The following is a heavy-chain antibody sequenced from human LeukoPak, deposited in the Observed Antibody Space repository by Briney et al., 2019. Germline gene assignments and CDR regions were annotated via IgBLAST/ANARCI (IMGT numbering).Heavy chain of an antibody. CDR2: ISGTGCST. CDR3: AKVRDNWGFDY. D-gene: IGHD7-27*01. V-gene: IGHV3-23*01. Sequence: GGSLRLSCAASGFTFSSYAMSWVRQAPGKGLEWVSAISGTGCSTYYADSVKGRFTISRDNSKNTLYLQMNSLRAEDTAVYYCAKVRDNWGFDYWGQGTLVTVSS. CDR1: GFTFSSYA. J-gene: IGHJ4*02.